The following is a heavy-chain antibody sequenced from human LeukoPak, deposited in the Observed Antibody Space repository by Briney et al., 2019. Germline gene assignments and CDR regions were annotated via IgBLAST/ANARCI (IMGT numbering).Heavy chain of an antibody. V-gene: IGHV3-48*01. CDR1: GFTFSSYS. CDR2: ISSSSTI. D-gene: IGHD3-16*01. J-gene: IGHJ3*02. CDR3: ASFGAEDAFDI. Sequence: PGGSLRLSCAASGFTFSSYSMNWVRQAPGKGLEWVSYISSSSTIYYADSVKGRFTISRDNAKNSLYLQMNSLRAEDTAVYYCASFGAEDAFDIWGQGTMVTVSS.